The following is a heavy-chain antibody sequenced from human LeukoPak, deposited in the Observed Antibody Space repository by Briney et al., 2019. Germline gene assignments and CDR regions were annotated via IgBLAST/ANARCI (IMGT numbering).Heavy chain of an antibody. Sequence: PSETLSLTCAVPGGSISSGGYSWSWIRQPPGKGLEWIGYIYHSGSTYYNLSLKSRVTISVDRSKNQFSLKLSSVTAADTAVYYCARVARYCSSTSCYLIFDYWGQGTLVTVSS. CDR3: ARVARYCSSTSCYLIFDY. CDR1: GGSISSGGYS. V-gene: IGHV4-30-2*01. CDR2: IYHSGST. J-gene: IGHJ4*02. D-gene: IGHD2-2*01.